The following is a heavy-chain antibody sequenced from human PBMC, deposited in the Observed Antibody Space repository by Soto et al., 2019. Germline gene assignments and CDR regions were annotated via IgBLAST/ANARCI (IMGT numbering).Heavy chain of an antibody. Sequence: QVQLVESGGGVVQPGRSLRLSCAASGFTFSSYGIHWVRQAPGKGLEWVAVISYDGSNKYYADSVKGRFTISRDNSKNTLYLQMNRLRAEDRAVYYCAKDVLDGYNSFWGQGTLVTVSS. D-gene: IGHD5-12*01. CDR3: AKDVLDGYNSF. J-gene: IGHJ4*02. CDR1: GFTFSSYG. V-gene: IGHV3-30*18. CDR2: ISYDGSNK.